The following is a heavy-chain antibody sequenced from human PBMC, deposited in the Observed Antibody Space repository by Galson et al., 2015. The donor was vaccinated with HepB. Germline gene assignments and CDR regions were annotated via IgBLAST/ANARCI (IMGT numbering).Heavy chain of an antibody. V-gene: IGHV4-34*01. D-gene: IGHD5-12*01. J-gene: IGHJ5*02. Sequence: LSLTCAVYGGSFSGYYWSWIRQPPGKGLEWIGEINHSGSTNYNPSLKSRVTISVDTSKNQFSLKLSSVTAADTAVYYCARAKPRIVATIRVNWFDPWGQGTLVTVSS. CDR1: GGSFSGYY. CDR3: ARAKPRIVATIRVNWFDP. CDR2: INHSGST.